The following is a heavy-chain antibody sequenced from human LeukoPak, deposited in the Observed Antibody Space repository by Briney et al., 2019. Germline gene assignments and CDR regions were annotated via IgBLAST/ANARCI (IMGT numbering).Heavy chain of an antibody. D-gene: IGHD3-9*01. CDR1: GYTFSDYY. V-gene: IGHV1-2*02. J-gene: IGHJ4*02. Sequence: GAPVKVSCKASGYTFSDYYMHWVRQAPGQGLEWMGWINPNSGGTNYAQKFQGRVTMTRDTSISTAYMELSRLRSDDTAVYYCARDANYDILTGYSYPFDYWGQGTLVTVSS. CDR3: ARDANYDILTGYSYPFDY. CDR2: INPNSGGT.